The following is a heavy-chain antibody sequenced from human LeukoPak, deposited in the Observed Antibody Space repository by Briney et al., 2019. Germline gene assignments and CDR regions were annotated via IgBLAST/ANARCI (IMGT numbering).Heavy chain of an antibody. CDR3: ARGYDIDV. CDR2: IYYTGTT. V-gene: IGHV4-59*01. CDR1: GGSISNSY. J-gene: IGHJ6*02. Sequence: SESLSLTCTVSGGSISNSYWSWIRQPPGKALEWIGYIYYTGTTKYNPSLKSRATISLDTSKNQFSLKLTSVTAADTALFFCARGYDIDVWGQGTTVTVSS.